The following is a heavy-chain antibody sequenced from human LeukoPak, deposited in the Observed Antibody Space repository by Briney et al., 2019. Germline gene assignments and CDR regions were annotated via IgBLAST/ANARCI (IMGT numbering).Heavy chain of an antibody. CDR3: ARNNDMDV. J-gene: IGHJ6*02. Sequence: PGGSLRLSCAASGFILSNHWMTWVRQAPGKGPEWVANMNKDGSEEYYVDSVEGRFTISRDTAKNSLYLQMNNLRAEDTALYYCARNNDMDVWGQGTTVIVSS. D-gene: IGHD1/OR15-1a*01. CDR2: MNKDGSEE. V-gene: IGHV3-7*03. CDR1: GFILSNHW.